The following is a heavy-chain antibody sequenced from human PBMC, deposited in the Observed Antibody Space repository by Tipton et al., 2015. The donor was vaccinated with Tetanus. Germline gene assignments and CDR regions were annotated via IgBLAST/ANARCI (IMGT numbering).Heavy chain of an antibody. CDR3: AKDLSSSRVIGY. Sequence: SLRLSCAASGFTFSSYAMSWVRQAPGKGLEWVSAISGSGGSTYYADSVKGRFTISRDNSKNTLYLQMNSLRAEDTAVYYCAKDLSSSRVIGYWGQGTLVTVSS. J-gene: IGHJ4*02. CDR2: ISGSGGST. CDR1: GFTFSSYA. D-gene: IGHD6-6*01. V-gene: IGHV3-23*01.